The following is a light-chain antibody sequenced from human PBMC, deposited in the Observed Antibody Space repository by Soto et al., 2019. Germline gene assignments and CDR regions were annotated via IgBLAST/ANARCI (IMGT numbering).Light chain of an antibody. CDR1: QSVSSY. J-gene: IGKJ4*02. V-gene: IGKV3-11*01. CDR2: DAS. Sequence: LSWSRRVSEKISCRASQSVSSYLAWYQQKPGQAPRLLIYDASNRATGIPARFSGSGSGTDFTLTMRTLQPYHFALSSCQPLRSSACTVRRGTKVDI. CDR3: QPLRSSACT.